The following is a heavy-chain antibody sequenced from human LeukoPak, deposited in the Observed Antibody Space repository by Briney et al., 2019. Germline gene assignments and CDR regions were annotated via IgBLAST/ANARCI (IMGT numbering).Heavy chain of an antibody. CDR3: AKDDDGRHHGVDH. J-gene: IGHJ4*02. D-gene: IGHD4-17*01. CDR1: GFTFSSYW. Sequence: GGSLRLSCAASGFTFSSYWMSWVRQAPGKGLEWVANIRQDGSEKYYVDSVKGRFTISRDYSMNTLYLQMTSLRDDDTALYYCAKDDDGRHHGVDHWGQGTLVTVSS. CDR2: IRQDGSEK. V-gene: IGHV3-7*03.